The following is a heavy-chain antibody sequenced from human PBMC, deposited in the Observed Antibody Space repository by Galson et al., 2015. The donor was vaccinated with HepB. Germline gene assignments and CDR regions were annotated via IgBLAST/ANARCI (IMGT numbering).Heavy chain of an antibody. CDR1: GFSFSSYG. Sequence: SLRLSCAASGFSFSSYGIHWVRQAPGKGLEWVAFIQTDGSRKDFADSVKGRFTISRDNSRNTVYLQMNSLRDEDTAVYYCAREEGRQRVGQFECWGQGTLVIVSS. V-gene: IGHV3-30*02. CDR2: IQTDGSRK. D-gene: IGHD1-26*01. CDR3: AREEGRQRVGQFEC. J-gene: IGHJ4*02.